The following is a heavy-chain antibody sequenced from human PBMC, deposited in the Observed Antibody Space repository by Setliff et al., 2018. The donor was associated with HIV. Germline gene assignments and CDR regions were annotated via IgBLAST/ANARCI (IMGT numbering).Heavy chain of an antibody. Sequence: ASVKVSCKPSGYTFTTYGLSWVRQAPGQGLEWMGWISTYSDETSYSQNLQGRLTMTTDTSTGTAYMELRSLRSDDTAVYYCARTSYNFWGGPDSWGQGTLVTVSS. V-gene: IGHV1-18*01. D-gene: IGHD3-3*01. CDR1: GYTFTTYG. CDR3: ARTSYNFWGGPDS. J-gene: IGHJ4*02. CDR2: ISTYSDET.